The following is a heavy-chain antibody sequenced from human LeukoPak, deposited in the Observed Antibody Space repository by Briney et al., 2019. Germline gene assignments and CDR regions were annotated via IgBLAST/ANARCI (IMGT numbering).Heavy chain of an antibody. CDR3: ARSSLERPYSFDF. J-gene: IGHJ4*02. CDR1: GFTFSSYE. V-gene: IGHV3-48*03. CDR2: ISASGGTT. D-gene: IGHD1-1*01. Sequence: GGSLRLSCAASGFTFSSYEMNWVRRAPGKGLEWLSYISASGGTTYYADSVNGRFTISRDNAKNSLFLEMNSLRVDDTAMYFCARSSLERPYSFDFWGRGTLVTVSS.